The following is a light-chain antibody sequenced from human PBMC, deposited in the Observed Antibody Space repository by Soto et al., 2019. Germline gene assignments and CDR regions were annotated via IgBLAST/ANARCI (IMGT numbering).Light chain of an antibody. CDR3: QQYNNWPPLT. CDR1: QSVGSN. Sequence: EIVITQSPATLSVSPGERATLSCRASQSVGSNLAWYQRKPGQAPRLLIYGASTRATGIPARFSGSGSGTEFTLTISSLXSEDFAVYYCQQYNNWPPLTFGGGTKVDIK. CDR2: GAS. J-gene: IGKJ4*01. V-gene: IGKV3-15*01.